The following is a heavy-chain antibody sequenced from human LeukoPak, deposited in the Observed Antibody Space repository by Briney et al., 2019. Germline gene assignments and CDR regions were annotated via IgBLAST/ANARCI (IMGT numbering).Heavy chain of an antibody. Sequence: ASVKVSCKASGYTFTSYDINWVRQATGQGLEWMGWMNPNSGNTGYAQKFQGRVTMTRNTTISTAYMDLSSLRSEDTAVYYCARTYYDSSGYYLGLGYWGQGTLVTVSS. V-gene: IGHV1-8*01. CDR3: ARTYYDSSGYYLGLGY. J-gene: IGHJ4*02. CDR2: MNPNSGNT. CDR1: GYTFTSYD. D-gene: IGHD3-22*01.